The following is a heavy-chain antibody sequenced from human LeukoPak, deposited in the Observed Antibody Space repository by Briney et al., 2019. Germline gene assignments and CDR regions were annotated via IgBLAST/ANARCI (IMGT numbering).Heavy chain of an antibody. J-gene: IGHJ6*02. CDR1: GFTFSSYS. CDR3: ARVGPGTAYGMDV. Sequence: GGSLRLSCAASGFTFSSYSMNWVRQAPGKGLEWVSSISSSSSSYIYYADSVKGRFTISRDNAKNSLYLQMNSLRAEDTAVYYCARVGPGTAYGMDVWGQGTTVTVSS. D-gene: IGHD3-10*01. CDR2: ISSSSSSYI. V-gene: IGHV3-21*01.